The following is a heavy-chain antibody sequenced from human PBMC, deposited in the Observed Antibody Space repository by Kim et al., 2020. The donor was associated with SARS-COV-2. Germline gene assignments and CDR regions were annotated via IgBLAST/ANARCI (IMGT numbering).Heavy chain of an antibody. Sequence: GGSLRLSCAASGFTFSSYGMHWVRQAPGKGLEWVAVISYDGSNKYYADSVKGRFTISRDNSKNTLYLQMNSLRAEDTAVYYCASLDYGDYRAFDYWGQGT. J-gene: IGHJ4*02. CDR2: ISYDGSNK. D-gene: IGHD4-17*01. CDR3: ASLDYGDYRAFDY. CDR1: GFTFSSYG. V-gene: IGHV3-33*05.